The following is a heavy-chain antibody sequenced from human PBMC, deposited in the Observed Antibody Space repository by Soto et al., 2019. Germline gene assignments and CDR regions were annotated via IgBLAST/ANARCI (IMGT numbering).Heavy chain of an antibody. CDR3: ARDHKWDGMDV. Sequence: SETLSLTCSVSGGSFSSDSFIWSWVRQFPGKGLEWIGYINYSGTTYYNPSLRSRITMSVDTSKNQFSLNLSSVTAADTAVYYCARDHKWDGMDVWG. J-gene: IGHJ6*02. D-gene: IGHD1-26*01. CDR2: INYSGTT. V-gene: IGHV4-31*03. CDR1: GGSFSSDSFI.